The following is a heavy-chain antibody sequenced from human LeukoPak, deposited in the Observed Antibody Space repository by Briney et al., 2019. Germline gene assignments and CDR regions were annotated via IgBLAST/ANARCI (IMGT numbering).Heavy chain of an antibody. CDR1: GGTFSSYA. D-gene: IGHD5-18*01. J-gene: IGHJ4*02. CDR2: IIPIFGTA. Sequence: SVKVSCKASGGTFSSYAISWVRQAPGQGLEWMGGIIPIFGTANYAQKFQGRVTITADESTSTAYMELSSLRSEDTAVYYCAEVDTAMAAGGYWGQGTLVTVSS. V-gene: IGHV1-69*13. CDR3: AEVDTAMAAGGY.